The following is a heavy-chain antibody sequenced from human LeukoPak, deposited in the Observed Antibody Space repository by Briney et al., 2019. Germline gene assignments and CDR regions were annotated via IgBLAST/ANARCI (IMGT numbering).Heavy chain of an antibody. V-gene: IGHV4-39*07. D-gene: IGHD6-19*01. CDR1: GGSISSSSYY. CDR3: ARDDQYSSGWSSGWFDP. Sequence: SQTLSLTCTVSGGSISSSSYYWGWIRQPPGKGLEWIGTIYYSGSTYYNPSLKSRVTISVDTSKNQFSLKLSSVTAADTAVYYCARDDQYSSGWSSGWFDPWGQGTLVTVSS. CDR2: IYYSGST. J-gene: IGHJ5*02.